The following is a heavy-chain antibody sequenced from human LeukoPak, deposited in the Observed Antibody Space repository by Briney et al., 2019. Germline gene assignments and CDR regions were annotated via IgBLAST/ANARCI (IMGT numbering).Heavy chain of an antibody. J-gene: IGHJ4*02. D-gene: IGHD6-19*01. Sequence: GGSLRLSCAASGFTFSSYAMSWVRQAPGKGLEWVSAISGNGGSTYYADSVKGRFAISRDNSKNTLYLQMNSLRAEDTAVYYCAKDGYSSGWFEIFDYWGQGTLVTVSS. V-gene: IGHV3-23*01. CDR3: AKDGYSSGWFEIFDY. CDR1: GFTFSSYA. CDR2: ISGNGGST.